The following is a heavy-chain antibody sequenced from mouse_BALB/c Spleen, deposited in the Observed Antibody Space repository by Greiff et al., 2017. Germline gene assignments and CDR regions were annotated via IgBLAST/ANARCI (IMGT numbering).Heavy chain of an antibody. Sequence: DVKLQESGGGLVKPGGSLKLSCAASGFTFSSYAMSWVRQTPEKRLEWVASISSGGSTYYPDSVKGRFTISRDNARNILYLQMSSLRSEDTAMYYCARGYYDYDWFAYWGQGTLVTVSA. CDR2: ISSGGST. D-gene: IGHD2-4*01. J-gene: IGHJ3*01. CDR3: ARGYYDYDWFAY. CDR1: GFTFSSYA. V-gene: IGHV5-6-5*01.